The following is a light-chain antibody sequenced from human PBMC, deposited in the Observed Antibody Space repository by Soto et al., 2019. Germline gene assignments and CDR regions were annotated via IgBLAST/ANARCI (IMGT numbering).Light chain of an antibody. V-gene: IGLV1-40*01. CDR3: QSYDRSLTCYV. Sequence: QSVLTQPPSVSGAPGQRVTISCTGSSSNIGANYDVHWYQHLPGTAPKLLIYGNSNRPSGVPDRFSGSKSGTSASLAITGLQSEDEADYYCQSYDRSLTCYVFGPGTKVTVL. J-gene: IGLJ1*01. CDR2: GNS. CDR1: SSNIGANYD.